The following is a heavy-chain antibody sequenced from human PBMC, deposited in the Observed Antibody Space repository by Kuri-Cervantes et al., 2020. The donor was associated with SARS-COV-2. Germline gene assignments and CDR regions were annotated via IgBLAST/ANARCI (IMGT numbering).Heavy chain of an antibody. CDR1: GFTFGGNW. J-gene: IGHJ4*02. D-gene: IGHD1-1*01. CDR2: INPDGSYT. CDR3: VRDGDHWNFDY. Sequence: GGSLRLSCAASGFTFGGNWIHWVRQAPGKGLVWVSRINPDGSYTNNADSVKGRFTLSRDNAKNMLFLQMNSLRAEDTAVYYCVRDGDHWNFDYWGQGTLVTVSS. V-gene: IGHV3-74*01.